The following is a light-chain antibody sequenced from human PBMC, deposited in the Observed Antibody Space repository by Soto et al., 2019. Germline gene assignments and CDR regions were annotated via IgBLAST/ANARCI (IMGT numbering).Light chain of an antibody. Sequence: QSALTQPASVSGSPGQSITISWTGTSSEVGGYNYVSWYQQHPGKAPKLMIYDVSNRPSGVSNRFSGSKSGNTASLTISGLQAEDEADYYSSSYTSSSTLVFGGGTKLTDL. CDR2: DVS. J-gene: IGLJ2*01. CDR1: SSEVGGYNY. CDR3: SSYTSSSTLV. V-gene: IGLV2-14*01.